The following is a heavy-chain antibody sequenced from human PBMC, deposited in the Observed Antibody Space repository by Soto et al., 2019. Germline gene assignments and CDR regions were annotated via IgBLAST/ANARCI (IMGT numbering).Heavy chain of an antibody. CDR1: GYAYTSSC. CDR3: ARYRVLGFGELLPPDAFDI. Sequence: ASVEASSKAPGYAYTSSCLCWVRQATGQGLDWMGWISAYNGNTNYAQKLQGRVTMTTDTSTSTAYMELRSLRSDDTAVYYCARYRVLGFGELLPPDAFDIWGQGTMVTVSS. J-gene: IGHJ3*02. V-gene: IGHV1-18*01. D-gene: IGHD3-10*01. CDR2: ISAYNGNT.